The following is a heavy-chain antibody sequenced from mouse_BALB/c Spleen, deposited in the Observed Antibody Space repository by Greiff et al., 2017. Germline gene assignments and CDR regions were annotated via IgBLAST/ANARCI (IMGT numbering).Heavy chain of an antibody. Sequence: EVKLMESGGGLVKPGGSLKLSCAASGFTFSSYAMSWVRQTPEKRLEWVASISSGGSTYYPDSVKGRFTISRDNARNILYLQMSSLRSEDTAMYYCARETTAFAYWGQGTLVTVSA. CDR2: ISSGGST. CDR1: GFTFSSYA. CDR3: ARETTAFAY. V-gene: IGHV5-6-5*01. D-gene: IGHD1-2*01. J-gene: IGHJ3*01.